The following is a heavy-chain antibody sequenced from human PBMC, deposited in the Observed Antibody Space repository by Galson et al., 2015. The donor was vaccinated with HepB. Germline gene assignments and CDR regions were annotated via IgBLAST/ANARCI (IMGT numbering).Heavy chain of an antibody. Sequence: SETLSLTCTVSGGSISSSSYYWGWIRQPPGKGLEWIGSIYYSGSTYYNPSLKSRVTISVDTSKNQFSLKLSSVTAADTAVYYCARDAVVPAPEDIWGQGTMVTVSS. CDR3: ARDAVVPAPEDI. D-gene: IGHD2-2*01. V-gene: IGHV4-39*07. CDR1: GGSISSSSYY. CDR2: IYYSGST. J-gene: IGHJ3*02.